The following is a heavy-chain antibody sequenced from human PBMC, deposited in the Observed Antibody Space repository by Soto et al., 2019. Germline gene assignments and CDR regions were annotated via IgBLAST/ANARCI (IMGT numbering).Heavy chain of an antibody. J-gene: IGHJ4*02. V-gene: IGHV3-30*03. D-gene: IGHD1-26*01. CDR1: GFTFNSYG. CDR2: VSKDGSEK. Sequence: QVKLVDSGGGVVPPGRSLRLSCAASGFTFNSYGMHWVRQAPGKGLEWVAVVSKDGSEKYYADSVKGRFSISRDNSKNTLHLQMNSLRVDDTAVYFCNGGSPSYWGQGTLVTVSS. CDR3: NGGSPSY.